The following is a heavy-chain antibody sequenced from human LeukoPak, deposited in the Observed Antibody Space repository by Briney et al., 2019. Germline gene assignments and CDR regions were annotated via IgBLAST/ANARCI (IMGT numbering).Heavy chain of an antibody. Sequence: ASVKVSCKVSGYTFTDYYVHWVQQAPGKGLEWMGLVDPEDGETIYAEKFQGRVTITADTSTDTAYMELSSLRSEDTAVYYCAKLPPPVVPAASYTLDVWGKGTTVTVSS. J-gene: IGHJ6*04. CDR1: GYTFTDYY. CDR3: AKLPPPVVPAASYTLDV. CDR2: VDPEDGET. D-gene: IGHD2-2*01. V-gene: IGHV1-69-2*01.